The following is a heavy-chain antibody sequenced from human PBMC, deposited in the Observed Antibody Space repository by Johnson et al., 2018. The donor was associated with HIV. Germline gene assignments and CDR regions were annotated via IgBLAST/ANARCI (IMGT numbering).Heavy chain of an antibody. D-gene: IGHD2-15*01. CDR2: IYSGGST. CDR3: ASRGSGGSWAPGAFDI. V-gene: IGHV3-66*01. J-gene: IGHJ3*02. Sequence: VQLVESGGRVVQPGGSLRLSCAASGFTVSSNYMSWVRQAPGKGLEWVSVIYSGGSTYYADSVKGRFTISRDNSKNTLYLQMNSLRAEDTAVYYCASRGSGGSWAPGAFDIWGQGTMVTVSS. CDR1: GFTVSSNY.